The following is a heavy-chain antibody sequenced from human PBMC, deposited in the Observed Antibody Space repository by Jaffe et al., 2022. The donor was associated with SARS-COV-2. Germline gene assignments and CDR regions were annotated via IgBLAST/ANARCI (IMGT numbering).Heavy chain of an antibody. CDR1: GFTFEKYA. CDR2: IGGPGTGGST. J-gene: IGHJ3*01. CDR3: VKETSMTLGGDAFDA. D-gene: IGHD3-16*01. Sequence: EVQLSETGGGLVYPGGSLRLSCEVSGFTFEKYAMSWVRQAPGKGLEWVSSIGGPGTGGSTFYLGSVKGRFTVSRDNAQNTVYLQMNILSVEDTALYYCVKETSMTLGGDAFDAWGQGTMVSVSS. V-gene: IGHV3-23*01.